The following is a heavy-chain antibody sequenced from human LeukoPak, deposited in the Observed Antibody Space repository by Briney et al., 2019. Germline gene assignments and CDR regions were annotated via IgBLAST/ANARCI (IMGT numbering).Heavy chain of an antibody. CDR3: ARHAVYAGSGWAFDY. CDR2: VYYTGSGST. V-gene: IGHV4-59*08. Sequence: SETLSLTCTVSGDSITPYYWSWIRQPPGKGLEWIGYVYYTGSGSTSNNPSLKSRVTISVDTSKNQFSLNLKSVTAADTAVYFCARHAVYAGSGWAFDYWGQGTLVTVSS. D-gene: IGHD6-19*01. CDR1: GDSITPYY. J-gene: IGHJ4*02.